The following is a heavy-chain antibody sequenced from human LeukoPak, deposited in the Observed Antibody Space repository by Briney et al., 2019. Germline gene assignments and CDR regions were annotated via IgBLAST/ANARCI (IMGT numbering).Heavy chain of an antibody. CDR1: GFTFTSFA. V-gene: IGHV3-23*01. Sequence: PGGSLRLSCAASGFTFTSFAMSWVRQAPGKGLEWVSTISRSGVATYYANSVKGRFTISRDNSKNTVYLQMNSLRDEDTAIYYCAKHSHDGSAPYYEVQLDYWGQGTLVTVSS. D-gene: IGHD3-22*01. CDR3: AKHSHDGSAPYYEVQLDY. J-gene: IGHJ4*02. CDR2: ISRSGVAT.